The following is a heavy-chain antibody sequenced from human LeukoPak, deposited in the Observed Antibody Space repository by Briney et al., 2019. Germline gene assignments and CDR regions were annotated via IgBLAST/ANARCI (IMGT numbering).Heavy chain of an antibody. CDR3: AKELNGYYYYYMDV. CDR1: GFTFSSYA. D-gene: IGHD2-8*01. Sequence: PGGSLRLSCAASGFTFSSYAMHWVRQAPGKGLEWVAVISYDGSNKYYADPVKGRFTTSRDNSKNTLYLQMNSLRAEDTAVYYCAKELNGYYYYYMDVWGKGTTVTVSS. CDR2: ISYDGSNK. V-gene: IGHV3-30-3*01. J-gene: IGHJ6*03.